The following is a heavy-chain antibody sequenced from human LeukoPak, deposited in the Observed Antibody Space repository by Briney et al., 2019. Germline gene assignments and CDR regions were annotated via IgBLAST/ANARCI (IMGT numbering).Heavy chain of an antibody. Sequence: GGSLRLSCAVSGFTFSSYGMHWVRQAPGKGLEWVAVIWYDGSNKYYADSVKGRFTISRDNSKNTLYLQMNSLRAEDTAVYYCARARYSSGWYCFDYWGQGTLVTVSS. V-gene: IGHV3-33*08. CDR3: ARARYSSGWYCFDY. D-gene: IGHD6-19*01. J-gene: IGHJ4*02. CDR1: GFTFSSYG. CDR2: IWYDGSNK.